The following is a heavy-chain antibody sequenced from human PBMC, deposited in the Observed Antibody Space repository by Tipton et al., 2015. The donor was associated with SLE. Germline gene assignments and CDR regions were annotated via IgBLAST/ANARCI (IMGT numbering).Heavy chain of an antibody. V-gene: IGHV3-7*01. CDR1: GFNFTKYR. CDR3: ARVDVGYASISGNYDWTLDP. D-gene: IGHD3-10*01. CDR2: IKEDGVEQ. J-gene: IGHJ2*01. Sequence: GSLRLSCVGSGFNFTKYRMSWIRQAPGKGLQWVAHIKEDGVEQFYADSVKGRLTISRDNAKSSLFLQLNSLRVDDTAIYYCARVDVGYASISGNYDWTLDPWGRGTLVTVSS.